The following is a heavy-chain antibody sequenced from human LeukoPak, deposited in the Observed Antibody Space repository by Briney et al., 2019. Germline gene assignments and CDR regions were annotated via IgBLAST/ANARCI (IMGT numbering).Heavy chain of an antibody. V-gene: IGHV3-23*01. Sequence: GGSLRLSCAASGFAFISYSINWVRQAPGKGLEWVSYMSGSGGSTYYADSVKGRFTISRDNSENTLYLQMNSLRAEDTAVYYCARDGGSGWYALDYWGQGTLVTVSS. D-gene: IGHD6-19*01. J-gene: IGHJ4*02. CDR3: ARDGGSGWYALDY. CDR1: GFAFISYS. CDR2: MSGSGGST.